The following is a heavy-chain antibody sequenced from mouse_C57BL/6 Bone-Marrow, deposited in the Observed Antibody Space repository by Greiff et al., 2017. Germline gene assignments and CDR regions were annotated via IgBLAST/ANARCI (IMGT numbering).Heavy chain of an antibody. V-gene: IGHV2-2*01. CDR1: GFSLTSYG. J-gene: IGHJ2*01. CDR2: IWSGGST. D-gene: IGHD2-5*01. Sequence: VQLQQSGPGLVQPSQSLSITCTVSGFSLTSYGVNWVRQSPGKGLEWLGVIWSGGSTAYNAAFISRLSISKDNSKSQVFFKMNSLQADDKAIYYCAIDEANYSNYVFDYWGQGTTLTVSA. CDR3: AIDEANYSNYVFDY.